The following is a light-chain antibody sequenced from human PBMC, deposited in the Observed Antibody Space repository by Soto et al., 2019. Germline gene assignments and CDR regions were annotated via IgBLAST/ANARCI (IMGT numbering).Light chain of an antibody. CDR1: KSISRY. V-gene: IGKV1-39*01. Sequence: IQXTHNPVFPSAVGGDRVTSNCRASKSISRYLNWYQQKKGKAXKXXXYAEPSLQSGVQSRLSGSGSGTDFNINISRLLPEDFATYYCQESYSPHRTFGEGTQVDI. J-gene: IGKJ4*02. CDR2: AEP. CDR3: QESYSPHRT.